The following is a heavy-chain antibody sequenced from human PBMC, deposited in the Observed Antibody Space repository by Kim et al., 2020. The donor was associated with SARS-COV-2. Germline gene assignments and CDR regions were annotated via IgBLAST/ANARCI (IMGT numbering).Heavy chain of an antibody. CDR1: GFTFSSYT. D-gene: IGHD1-26*01. CDR2: ISGSSSAI. J-gene: IGHJ4*02. Sequence: GGSLRLSCAASGFTFSSYTINWVRQAPGKGLEWLSYISGSSSAICYADSVKGRFTISRDNAKNSLYLQMNSLRDEDTAVYYCALKTVGNRGAFHYWGRGTLVTVSS. V-gene: IGHV3-48*02. CDR3: ALKTVGNRGAFHY.